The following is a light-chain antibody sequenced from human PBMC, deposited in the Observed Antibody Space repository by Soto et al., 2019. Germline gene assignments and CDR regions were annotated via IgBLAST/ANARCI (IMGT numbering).Light chain of an antibody. CDR1: QYIGSH. J-gene: IGKJ4*01. CDR2: PAS. CDR3: QQTYSIPLT. V-gene: IGKV1-39*01. Sequence: DIQMTQSPSSLSASVGDRVTISCRASQYIGSHLSWYRQKPGEAPMLLIYPASTLQSGVPSRFSGSGSGTDFSLTISSLQPEDFATFYCQQTYSIPLTFGGGNKVDIK.